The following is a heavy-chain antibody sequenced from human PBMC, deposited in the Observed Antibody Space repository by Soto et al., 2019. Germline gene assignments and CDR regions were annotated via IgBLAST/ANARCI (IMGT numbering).Heavy chain of an antibody. CDR2: ISAYNGNT. Sequence: QVQLVQSGAEVKKPGASVKVSCKASGYTFTSYGIIWVRQAPGQGLEWMGWISAYNGNTNYAQKLQGRVTMTTDTSTSTAYMELRSLRSDDTAVYYCARAGTVTTHLSYYGMDVWGQGTTVTVSS. CDR1: GYTFTSYG. J-gene: IGHJ6*02. V-gene: IGHV1-18*04. D-gene: IGHD4-17*01. CDR3: ARAGTVTTHLSYYGMDV.